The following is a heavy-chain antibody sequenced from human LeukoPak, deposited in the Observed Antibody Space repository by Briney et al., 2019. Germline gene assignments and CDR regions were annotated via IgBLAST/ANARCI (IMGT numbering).Heavy chain of an antibody. Sequence: SETLSLTCTVSGGSISSYYWSWIRQPPGKGLEWIGYIYYSGSTNYNPSLKGRVTISVDTSKNQFSLKLSSVTAADTAVYYCARRPTTVTTNWFDPWGQGTLVTVSS. CDR3: ARRPTTVTTNWFDP. J-gene: IGHJ5*02. CDR1: GGSISSYY. CDR2: IYYSGST. V-gene: IGHV4-59*08. D-gene: IGHD4-17*01.